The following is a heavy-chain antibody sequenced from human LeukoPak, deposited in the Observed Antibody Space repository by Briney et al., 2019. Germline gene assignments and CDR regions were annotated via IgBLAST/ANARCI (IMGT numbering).Heavy chain of an antibody. J-gene: IGHJ6*03. CDR3: ARGRGAYYDFWSGYPGYYYYMDV. CDR1: GGSFSGYY. D-gene: IGHD3-3*01. Sequence: SETLSLTCAVYGGSFSGYYWSWIRQPPGKGLEWIGEINHSGSTNYNPSLKSRVTISVDTSKNQFSLKLSSVTAADTAVYYCARGRGAYYDFWSGYPGYYYYMDVWGKGTTVTVS. V-gene: IGHV4-34*01. CDR2: INHSGST.